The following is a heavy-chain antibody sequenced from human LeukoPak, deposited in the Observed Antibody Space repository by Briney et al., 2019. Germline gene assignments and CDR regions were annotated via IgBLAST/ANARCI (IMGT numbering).Heavy chain of an antibody. J-gene: IGHJ4*02. CDR2: MNPNIGNT. V-gene: IGHV1-8*01. CDR3: ARTPAGQCSSTSCYPNAYFDY. D-gene: IGHD2-2*01. Sequence: ASVKVSCKASGYTFTSYDINWVRQATGQGLEWMGWMNPNIGNTGCAQEFQGRVTMTRNTSISTAYMELSSLRSEDTAVYYCARTPAGQCSSTSCYPNAYFDYWGQGTLVTVSS. CDR1: GYTFTSYD.